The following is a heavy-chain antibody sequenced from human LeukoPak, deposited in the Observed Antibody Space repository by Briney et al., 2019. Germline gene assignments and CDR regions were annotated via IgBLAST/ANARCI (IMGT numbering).Heavy chain of an antibody. CDR1: GYSISTGYY. CDR3: ARGYSSSWYLNWFDP. D-gene: IGHD6-13*01. Sequence: SETLSLTCTVSGYSISTGYYWGWLRQPPGKGLEWIGSIYHSGSTYYNPSLKSQVTISVDTSKNQFSLKLTSVTAADTAVYYCARGYSSSWYLNWFDPWGQGTLVTVSS. CDR2: IYHSGST. J-gene: IGHJ5*02. V-gene: IGHV4-38-2*02.